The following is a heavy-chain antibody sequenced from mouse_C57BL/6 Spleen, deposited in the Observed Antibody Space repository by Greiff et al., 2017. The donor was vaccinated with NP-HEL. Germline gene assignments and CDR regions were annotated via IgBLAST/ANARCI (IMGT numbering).Heavy chain of an antibody. D-gene: IGHD2-13*01. Sequence: VQLQQSGPELVKPGASVKISCKASGYSFTSYYIHWVKQRPGQGLEWIGWIYPGSGNTKYNEKFKGKATLPADTSSSTAYMQLSSLTSEDSAVYYCARGEDYFDYWGQGTTLTVSS. J-gene: IGHJ2*01. CDR2: IYPGSGNT. CDR1: GYSFTSYY. CDR3: ARGEDYFDY. V-gene: IGHV1-66*01.